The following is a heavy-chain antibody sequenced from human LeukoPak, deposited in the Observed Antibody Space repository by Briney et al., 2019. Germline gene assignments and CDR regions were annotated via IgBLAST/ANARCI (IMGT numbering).Heavy chain of an antibody. CDR2: ISGSGGST. D-gene: IGHD2-2*01. V-gene: IGHV3-23*01. CDR1: GFTFSSYG. J-gene: IGHJ3*02. Sequence: GGSLRLSCAASGFTFSSYGMSWVRQAPGKGLEWVSAISGSGGSTYYADSVKGRFTISRDNAKNSLFLQMNSLRAEDTALYYCARGARYCTSTSCSSLRAVDIWGQGTMVTVSS. CDR3: ARGARYCTSTSCSSLRAVDI.